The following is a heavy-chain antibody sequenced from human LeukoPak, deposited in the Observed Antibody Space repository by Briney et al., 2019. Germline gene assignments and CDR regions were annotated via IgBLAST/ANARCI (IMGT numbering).Heavy chain of an antibody. CDR1: GFTFSTYW. D-gene: IGHD3-22*01. CDR3: ARDAAGLLGGYDSSGYYDC. CDR2: IRQDGSEK. V-gene: IGHV3-7*01. Sequence: GGSLRLSCAASGFTFSTYWMSWVRQAPGKGLEWVANIRQDGSEKYYVDSVKGRFTISRDNAKNSLYLQMNSLRAEDTAVYFCARDAAGLLGGYDSSGYYDCWGQGTLVTVSS. J-gene: IGHJ4*02.